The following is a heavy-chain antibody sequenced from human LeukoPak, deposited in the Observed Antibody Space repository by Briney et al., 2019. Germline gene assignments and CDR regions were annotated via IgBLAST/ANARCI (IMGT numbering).Heavy chain of an antibody. D-gene: IGHD1-1*01. J-gene: IGHJ4*02. CDR1: GFPFSSFA. Sequence: GGSLRLSCAASGFPFSSFAMTWARQAPGKGLEWVSTISGGGDSTYYAYYADSVKGRFTLSRDNSKNTLYLQMSSLRAEDTAIYYCAKLDVFDYWGQGTLVTVSS. V-gene: IGHV3-23*01. CDR3: AKLDVFDY. CDR2: ISGGGDSTYYA.